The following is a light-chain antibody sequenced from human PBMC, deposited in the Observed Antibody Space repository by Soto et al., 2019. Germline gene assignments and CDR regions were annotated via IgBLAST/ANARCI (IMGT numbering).Light chain of an antibody. CDR1: QSVSSN. CDR3: QQYNNWPQT. Sequence: EIVMTQSPATLSVSPGERATLSCRASQSVSSNLAWYQQKPGQAPRLLIYGASTRATGIPARFSGSGSGTEFTLTISSLQSEDFAVYYCQQYNNWPQTLGQGTKGDI. V-gene: IGKV3-15*01. J-gene: IGKJ1*01. CDR2: GAS.